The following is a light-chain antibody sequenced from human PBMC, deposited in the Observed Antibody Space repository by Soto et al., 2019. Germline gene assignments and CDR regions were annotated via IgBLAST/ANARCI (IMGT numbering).Light chain of an antibody. V-gene: IGLV1-44*01. CDR2: TND. J-gene: IGLJ1*01. CDR3: ATWDDSVYV. Sequence: QSVLTQPPSASGTPGQRVTISCSGSTANIGTNTVNWFQHLPGSAPKLLIYTNDQRPSGVPDRFSGSRSGTSAYLAISGLQSEDEADYYCATWDDSVYVFGTGTKLTVL. CDR1: TANIGTNT.